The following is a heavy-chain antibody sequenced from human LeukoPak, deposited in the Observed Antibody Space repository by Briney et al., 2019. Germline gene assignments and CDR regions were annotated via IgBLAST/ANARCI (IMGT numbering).Heavy chain of an antibody. J-gene: IGHJ6*02. V-gene: IGHV4-59*01. CDR1: GGSISSYY. CDR3: AREYYGSGSYRPIYYYGMDV. D-gene: IGHD3-10*01. CDR2: IYYSGST. Sequence: PSETLSLTCTVSGGSISSYYWSWIRQPPGKGLEWIGYIYYSGSTNYNPSLKSRVTISVDTSKNQFSLKLSSVTAADAAVYYCAREYYGSGSYRPIYYYGMDVWGQGTTVTVSS.